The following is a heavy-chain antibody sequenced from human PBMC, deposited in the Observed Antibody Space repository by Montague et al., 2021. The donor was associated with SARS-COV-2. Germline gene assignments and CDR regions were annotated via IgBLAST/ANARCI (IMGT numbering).Heavy chain of an antibody. J-gene: IGHJ6*02. CDR2: IYYSGST. Sequence: SETLSLTCTVSGGSISTYYWSWIRQPPGKGLGWIGYIYYSGSTNYNPSLKSRVTISVDTSKNQFSLKLSSVTAADTAVYYCARLSNYYGSGSYYPHNYYYYGMDVWGQGTTVTVSS. CDR3: ARLSNYYGSGSYYPHNYYYYGMDV. V-gene: IGHV4-59*08. CDR1: GGSISTYY. D-gene: IGHD3-10*01.